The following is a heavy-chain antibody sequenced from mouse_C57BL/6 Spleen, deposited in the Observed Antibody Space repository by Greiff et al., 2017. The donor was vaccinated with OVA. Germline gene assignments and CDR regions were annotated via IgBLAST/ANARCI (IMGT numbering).Heavy chain of an antibody. J-gene: IGHJ3*01. V-gene: IGHV1-19*01. CDR1: GYTFTDYY. Sequence: VQLQQSGPVLVKPGASVKMSCKASGYTFTDYYMNWVKQSHGKSLEWIGVINPYNGGTSYNQKFKGKATLTVDKSSSTAYMELNSLTSEDSAVYYCASGATEAWFAYWGQGTLVTVSA. CDR3: ASGATEAWFAY. D-gene: IGHD3-1*01. CDR2: INPYNGGT.